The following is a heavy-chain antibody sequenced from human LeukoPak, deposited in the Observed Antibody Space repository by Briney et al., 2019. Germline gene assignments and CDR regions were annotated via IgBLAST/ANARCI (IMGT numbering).Heavy chain of an antibody. V-gene: IGHV3-23*01. Sequence: GGSLRLSCAASGFAFSIYAMSGVREAPGKGVVWVSAISSYGHSHSTYYADSVKGRFTISRDNSKNTLYLQMNSLIAEDTAVYYCAKDLNVGSIYPGTFDIWGQGTMVTVSS. CDR2: ISSYGHSHST. J-gene: IGHJ3*02. D-gene: IGHD1-26*01. CDR3: AKDLNVGSIYPGTFDI. CDR1: GFAFSIYA.